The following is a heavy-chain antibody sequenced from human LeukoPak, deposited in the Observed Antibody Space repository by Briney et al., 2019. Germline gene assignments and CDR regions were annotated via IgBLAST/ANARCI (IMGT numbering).Heavy chain of an antibody. J-gene: IGHJ4*02. V-gene: IGHV3-23*01. CDR3: AKDWSCSSASCRFDY. Sequence: GGSLTLSCVASGFTFSNYAMSWVRQAPGKGLEWVSGISGSGGNTYYADSVKRRFTISRDNSKNTLYLQMNSLRADDTAVYHCAKDWSCSSASCRFDYWGQGTLVTVSS. CDR2: ISGSGGNT. D-gene: IGHD2-2*01. CDR1: GFTFSNYA.